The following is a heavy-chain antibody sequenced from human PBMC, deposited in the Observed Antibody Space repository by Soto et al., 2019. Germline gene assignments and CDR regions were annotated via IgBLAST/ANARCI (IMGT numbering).Heavy chain of an antibody. D-gene: IGHD3-10*01. CDR1: GFTFDDYT. CDR3: AKDSGGYYYGMDV. CDR2: ISWDGGSK. V-gene: IGHV3-43*01. Sequence: EVQLVESGGVVVQPGGSLRLSCAASGFTFDDYTMHWVRQAPGKGLEWVSLISWDGGSKYYADSVKGRFTISRDNSKNSLYLQMNSLRTEDTALYYCAKDSGGYYYGMDVWGQGTTVTVSS. J-gene: IGHJ6*02.